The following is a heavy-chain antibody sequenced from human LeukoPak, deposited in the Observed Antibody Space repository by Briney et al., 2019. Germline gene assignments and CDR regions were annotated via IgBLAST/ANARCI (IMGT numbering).Heavy chain of an antibody. Sequence: GGSLRLSCAASGFTFSSYDMHWVRQATGKGLEXVSAIGTAGDTYYPGSVRGRFTISRENAKNSLYLQMNSLRAGDTAVYYCARGSTSYYGMDVWGQGTTVTVSS. CDR2: IGTAGDT. CDR1: GFTFSSYD. J-gene: IGHJ6*02. CDR3: ARGSTSYYGMDV. D-gene: IGHD2-2*01. V-gene: IGHV3-13*01.